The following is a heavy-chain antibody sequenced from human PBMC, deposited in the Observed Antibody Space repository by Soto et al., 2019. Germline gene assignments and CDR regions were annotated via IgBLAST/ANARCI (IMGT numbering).Heavy chain of an antibody. CDR1: GGSISSGGYY. V-gene: IGHV4-31*03. CDR3: ARVLVVFGGVGHFDY. J-gene: IGHJ4*02. D-gene: IGHD3-16*01. Sequence: QVQLQESGPGLVKPSQTLSLTCTVSGGSISSGGYYWSWIRQHPGKGLAWIGYIYYSGSTYYNPFRKIRVTISVDTYKNQFSLKLSFVTAADTAVYYCARVLVVFGGVGHFDYWGQGTLVTVSS. CDR2: IYYSGST.